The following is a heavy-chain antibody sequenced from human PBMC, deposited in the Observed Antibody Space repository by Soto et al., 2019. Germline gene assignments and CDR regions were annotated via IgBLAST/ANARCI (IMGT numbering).Heavy chain of an antibody. Sequence: ASVKVSCKASGYTFTGYYMHWVRQAPGQGLEWMGWINPNSGGTNYAQKFQGRVTMTRDTSIGTAYMELSRLRSDDTAVYYCARGVSSGWTLDYWGQGTLVTVSS. J-gene: IGHJ4*02. V-gene: IGHV1-2*02. D-gene: IGHD6-19*01. CDR1: GYTFTGYY. CDR3: ARGVSSGWTLDY. CDR2: INPNSGGT.